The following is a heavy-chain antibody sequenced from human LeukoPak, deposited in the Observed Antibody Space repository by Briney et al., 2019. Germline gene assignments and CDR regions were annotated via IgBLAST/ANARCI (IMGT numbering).Heavy chain of an antibody. CDR2: MYYSGGT. D-gene: IGHD3-22*01. J-gene: IGHJ3*02. Sequence: SETLSLTCTVSGGSISSSNHYWGWIRQPPGTGLEWMGSMYYSGGTYSHPSLKSRVSMSVDTSKDQFSLKLSSVTAADTAVYYCARRVTITMLVGPGAFDIWGQGIMVIVSS. CDR1: GGSISSSNHY. V-gene: IGHV4-39*07. CDR3: ARRVTITMLVGPGAFDI.